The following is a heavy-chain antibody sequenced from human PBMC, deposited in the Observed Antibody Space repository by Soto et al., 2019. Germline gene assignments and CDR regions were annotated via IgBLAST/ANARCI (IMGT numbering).Heavy chain of an antibody. CDR3: AKDKGSYCSSTSCSPFDY. V-gene: IGHV3-30*18. D-gene: IGHD2-2*01. CDR2: ISYDGSNK. J-gene: IGHJ4*02. Sequence: LRLSCAASGFTFSSYGMHWVRQAPGKGLEWVAVISYDGSNKYYADSVKGRFTISRDNSKNTLYLQMNSLRAEDTAVYYCAKDKGSYCSSTSCSPFDYWGQGTLVTVSS. CDR1: GFTFSSYG.